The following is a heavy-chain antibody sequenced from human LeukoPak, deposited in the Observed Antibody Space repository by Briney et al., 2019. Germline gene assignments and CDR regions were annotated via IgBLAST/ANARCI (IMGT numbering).Heavy chain of an antibody. CDR1: GFTVSSNY. CDR2: IYSGGST. CDR3: ARADSSGYYLNSDAFDI. D-gene: IGHD3-22*01. V-gene: IGHV3-53*01. J-gene: IGHJ3*02. Sequence: GGSLRLSCAASGFTVSSNYMSWVRQAPGKGLEGGSVIYSGGSTYYSDSVKGRFTISRDNSKNTLYLQMNSLRAEDTAVYSCARADSSGYYLNSDAFDIWGQGTMVTVSS.